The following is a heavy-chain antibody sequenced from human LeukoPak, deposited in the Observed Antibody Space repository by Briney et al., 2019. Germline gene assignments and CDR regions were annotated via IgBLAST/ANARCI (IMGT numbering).Heavy chain of an antibody. CDR1: GFTFSSYP. J-gene: IGHJ4*02. V-gene: IGHV3-30-3*01. D-gene: IGHD3-22*01. CDR2: ISYDGSNK. CDR3: STLGYYDSSGSQSI. Sequence: GGSLRLSCAASGFTFSSYPMHWVRQAPGKGLEWVAIISYDGSNKYYADSVKGRFTISRDNSKSTLNLQVDGLRAEDTAVYYCSTLGYYDSSGSQSIWGQGTLVTVSS.